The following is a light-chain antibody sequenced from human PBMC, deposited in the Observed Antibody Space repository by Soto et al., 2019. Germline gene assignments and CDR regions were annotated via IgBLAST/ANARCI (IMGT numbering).Light chain of an antibody. J-gene: IGLJ3*02. CDR3: SSYTITTHPFWV. CDR1: SSDVGGYDY. Sequence: QSALTQPASVSGSPGQSITISCTGVSSDVGGYDYVFWYQQHPGKAPKLIIYEVSNRPSGVSHRFSGSKSGKTASLTISGLQAEDEAVYYCSSYTITTHPFWVFGGGTKVTVL. V-gene: IGLV2-14*01. CDR2: EVS.